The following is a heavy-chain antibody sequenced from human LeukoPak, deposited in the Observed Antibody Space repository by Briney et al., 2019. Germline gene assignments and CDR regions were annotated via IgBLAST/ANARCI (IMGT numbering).Heavy chain of an antibody. V-gene: IGHV3-33*06. CDR2: IWYDGSNK. D-gene: IGHD1-7*01. J-gene: IGHJ4*02. Sequence: GGSLRLSCAASGFTFSSYGMHWVRQAPGKGLEWVAVIWYDGSNKYYADSVKGRFTISRDNSKNTLYLQMNSLRAEDTAVYYCAKDGDLTGTIDYWGQGTLVTVSS. CDR3: AKDGDLTGTIDY. CDR1: GFTFSSYG.